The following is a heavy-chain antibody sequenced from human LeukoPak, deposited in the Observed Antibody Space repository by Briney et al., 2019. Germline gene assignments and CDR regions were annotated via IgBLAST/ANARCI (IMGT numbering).Heavy chain of an antibody. V-gene: IGHV3-21*01. CDR1: GFTFSSYS. CDR3: ARVIGSSGWPLGAFDI. Sequence: PGGSLRLSCAASGFTFSSYSMNWVRQAPGKGLEWVLSISSSSSYIYYADSVKGRFTISRDNAKNSLYLQMNSLRAEDTAVYYCARVIGSSGWPLGAFDIWGQGTMVTVSS. D-gene: IGHD6-19*01. J-gene: IGHJ3*02. CDR2: ISSSSSYI.